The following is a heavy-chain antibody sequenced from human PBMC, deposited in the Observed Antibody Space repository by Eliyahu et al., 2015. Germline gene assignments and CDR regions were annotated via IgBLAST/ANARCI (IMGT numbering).Heavy chain of an antibody. J-gene: IGHJ4*02. CDR1: GFTVSSDS. CDR3: ARGLYSAYHYIAYFDY. CDR2: IYSGGNT. Sequence: EVQLVESGGGLIQPGXSLXLSCAASGFTVSSDSMTWVRQAPGKGLEWVSVIYSGGNTYYADSVKGRFTISRDNSKNTLYLQMNSLRAEDTAVYYCARGLYSAYHYIAYFDYWGQGTPVTVAS. D-gene: IGHD5-12*01. V-gene: IGHV3-53*01.